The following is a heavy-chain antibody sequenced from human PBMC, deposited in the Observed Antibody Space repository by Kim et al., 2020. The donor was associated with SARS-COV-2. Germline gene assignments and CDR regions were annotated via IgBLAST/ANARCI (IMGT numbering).Heavy chain of an antibody. Sequence: TKYSQKFQGRVTITRDTSASTAYMELSSLRSEDTAVYYCARLGTVVIQDYWGQGTLVTVSS. J-gene: IGHJ4*02. D-gene: IGHD2-21*01. V-gene: IGHV1-3*01. CDR2: T. CDR3: ARLGTVVIQDY.